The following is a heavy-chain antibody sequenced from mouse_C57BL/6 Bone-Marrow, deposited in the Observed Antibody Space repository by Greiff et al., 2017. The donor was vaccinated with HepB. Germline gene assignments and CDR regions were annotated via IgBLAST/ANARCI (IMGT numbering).Heavy chain of an antibody. V-gene: IGHV1-69*01. CDR1: GYTFTSYW. Sequence: QVQLQQPGAELVMPGASVKLSCKASGYTFTSYWMHWVKQRPGHGLEWIGEIDPSDSYTNYNQKFKGKSTLTVDKSSSTAYMQLSSLTSEDSAVYYCAREDDYAMDYWGQGTSVTVSS. J-gene: IGHJ4*01. CDR2: IDPSDSYT. CDR3: AREDDYAMDY.